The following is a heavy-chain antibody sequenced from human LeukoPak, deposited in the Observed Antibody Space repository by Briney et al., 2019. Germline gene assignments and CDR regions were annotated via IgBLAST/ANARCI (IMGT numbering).Heavy chain of an antibody. Sequence: GGSLRLSCAASGFTFSSYGMHWVRQAPGKGLEWVAVIWYDGSNKYYADSVKGRFTISRDNSKNTLYLQMNSLRAGDTAVYYCATSGYSYGSDFDYWGQGTLVTVSS. CDR2: IWYDGSNK. D-gene: IGHD5-18*01. J-gene: IGHJ4*02. V-gene: IGHV3-33*01. CDR3: ATSGYSYGSDFDY. CDR1: GFTFSSYG.